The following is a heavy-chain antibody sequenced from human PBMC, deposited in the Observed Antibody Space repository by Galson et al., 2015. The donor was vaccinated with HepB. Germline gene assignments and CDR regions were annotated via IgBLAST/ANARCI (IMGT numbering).Heavy chain of an antibody. Sequence: SLRLSCAGSEFTFSSYWMNWVRQAPGKGLEWVAHINPDGSEEYYAASLKGRFTISSDNAKNSLYLQMDSLRAEDTAVYYCARRLSLVRGIITRPDYYYGMDVWGQGATVTVAS. CDR1: EFTFSSYW. V-gene: IGHV3-7*03. D-gene: IGHD3-10*01. CDR2: INPDGSEE. CDR3: ARRLSLVRGIITRPDYYYGMDV. J-gene: IGHJ6*02.